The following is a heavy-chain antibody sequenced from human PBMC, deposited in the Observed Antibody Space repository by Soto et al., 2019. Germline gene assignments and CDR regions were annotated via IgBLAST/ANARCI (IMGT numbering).Heavy chain of an antibody. CDR1: GGSVTSDEDY. Sequence: PSETLSLTCTVSGGSVTSDEDYWRWIRQSRGKGREWIGYISRSERTGYNPSLRSRLSMGVDRTKNQFTLRKSSVTAADTAEDFCATASPSTYGYFDYWGQGTQVTVSS. CDR3: ATASPSTYGYFDY. V-gene: IGHV4-30-4*02. J-gene: IGHJ4*02. D-gene: IGHD4-17*01. CDR2: ISRSERT.